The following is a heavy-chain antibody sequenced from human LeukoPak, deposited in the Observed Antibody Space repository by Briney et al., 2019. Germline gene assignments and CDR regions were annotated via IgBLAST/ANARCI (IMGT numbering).Heavy chain of an antibody. CDR2: INAGNGNT. CDR1: GYTFTSYA. CDR3: AREGVAAAGTDYYYYYGMDV. D-gene: IGHD6-13*01. Sequence: ASVNVSCKASGYTFTSYAMHWVRQAPGQRLEWMGWINAGNGNTKYSQKFQGRVTITRDTSASTAYMELSSLRSEDTAVYYCAREGVAAAGTDYYYYYGMDVWGQGTTVTVSS. V-gene: IGHV1-3*01. J-gene: IGHJ6*02.